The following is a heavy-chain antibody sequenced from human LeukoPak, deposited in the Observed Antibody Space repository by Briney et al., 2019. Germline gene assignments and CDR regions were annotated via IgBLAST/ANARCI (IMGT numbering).Heavy chain of an antibody. Sequence: ESLKISCYGSGHSFTKHWIGWVRQMPGKGLEWMGVIYPGDSDTRYSPSFQGQVTISADKSISTAYLQWSSRKASDTATYYCARQGAAAGSPYGMDVWGQGTTVTVSS. J-gene: IGHJ6*02. V-gene: IGHV5-51*01. CDR1: GHSFTKHW. CDR2: IYPGDSDT. CDR3: ARQGAAAGSPYGMDV. D-gene: IGHD6-13*01.